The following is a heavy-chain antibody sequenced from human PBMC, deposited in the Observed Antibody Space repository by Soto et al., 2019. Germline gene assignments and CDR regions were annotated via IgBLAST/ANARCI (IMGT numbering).Heavy chain of an antibody. Sequence: GESLKISCKTSGYIFSTNWIGWVRQMPGKGLEWMGIIYPSDSDTRYSPSFQGQVTISADKAINTAYLQWSSLKASDTAIYYCARRRGGYTIDFWSQGSLVPVSS. D-gene: IGHD5-12*01. CDR3: ARRRGGYTIDF. CDR1: GYIFSTNW. CDR2: IYPSDSDT. V-gene: IGHV5-51*01. J-gene: IGHJ4*02.